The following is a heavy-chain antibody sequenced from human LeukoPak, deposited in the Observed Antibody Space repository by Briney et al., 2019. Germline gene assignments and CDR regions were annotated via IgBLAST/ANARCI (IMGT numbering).Heavy chain of an antibody. CDR2: ISSSGSTI. Sequence: GSLRLSCAASGFTFRTYNMNWVRQAPGKGLEWVSYISSSGSTIYYADSVKGRFTISRDNAKNSLYLQMNSLRAEDTAVYYCAGGIAAAGLFYYYYYYMDVWGKGTTVTVSS. CDR3: AGGIAAAGLFYYYYYYMDV. D-gene: IGHD6-13*01. V-gene: IGHV3-48*04. CDR1: GFTFRTYN. J-gene: IGHJ6*03.